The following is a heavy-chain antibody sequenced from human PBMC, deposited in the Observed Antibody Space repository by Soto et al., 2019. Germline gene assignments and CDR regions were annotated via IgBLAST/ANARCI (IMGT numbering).Heavy chain of an antibody. Sequence: GASVKVSCKASGYTFTSYYMHWVRQAPGQGLEWMGIINPSGGSTSYAQKFQGRVTMTRDTSTSTVYMELSSLRSEDTAVYYCARDWYSRGWYSPIYYYGMDVWGQGTTVTVSS. CDR1: GYTFTSYY. D-gene: IGHD6-19*01. CDR2: INPSGGST. CDR3: ARDWYSRGWYSPIYYYGMDV. V-gene: IGHV1-46*01. J-gene: IGHJ6*02.